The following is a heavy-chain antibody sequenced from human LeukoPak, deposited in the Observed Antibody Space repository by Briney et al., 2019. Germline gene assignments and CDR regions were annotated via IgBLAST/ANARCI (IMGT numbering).Heavy chain of an antibody. CDR1: GFTFSSYG. V-gene: IGHV3-21*01. D-gene: IGHD3-10*01. CDR3: ARGTTYYYGSGKYNWFDP. CDR2: ISSSSSYI. J-gene: IGHJ5*02. Sequence: GGSLRLSCAASGFTFSSYGMNWVRQAPGKGLEWVSSISSSSSYIYYADSVKGRFTISRDNAKNSLHLQMNSLRAEDTAVYYCARGTTYYYGSGKYNWFDPWGQGTLVTVSS.